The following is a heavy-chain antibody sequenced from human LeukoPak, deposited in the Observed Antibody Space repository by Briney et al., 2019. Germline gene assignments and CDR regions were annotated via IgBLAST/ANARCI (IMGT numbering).Heavy chain of an antibody. Sequence: GGSLRLSCAASGFTFDDYAMTWVRQAPEKGLEWVSGINWNGGSSGYADSVKGRFSISRDNAKNSLYLQMKSLRAEDTALYYCARPIFDPGYFYGMDVWGQGTTVTVSS. V-gene: IGHV3-20*04. CDR3: ARPIFDPGYFYGMDV. CDR2: INWNGGSS. D-gene: IGHD3-3*01. J-gene: IGHJ6*02. CDR1: GFTFDDYA.